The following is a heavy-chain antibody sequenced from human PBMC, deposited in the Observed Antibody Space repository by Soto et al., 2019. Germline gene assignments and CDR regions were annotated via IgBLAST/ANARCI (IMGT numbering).Heavy chain of an antibody. CDR3: ARGSWNDKYYFDY. D-gene: IGHD1-1*01. CDR2: ISWNSGSI. Sequence: EVQLVESGGGLVQPGRSLRLSCAASGFTFDDYAMHWVRQAPGKGLEWVSGISWNSGSIGYADSVKGRFTISRDNAKNSLYLQMNSLRAEDTAVDYCARGSWNDKYYFDYWGQGTLVTVSS. CDR1: GFTFDDYA. J-gene: IGHJ4*02. V-gene: IGHV3-9*01.